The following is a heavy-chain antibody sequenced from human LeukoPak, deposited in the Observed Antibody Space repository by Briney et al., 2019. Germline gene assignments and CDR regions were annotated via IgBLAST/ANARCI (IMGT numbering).Heavy chain of an antibody. CDR1: GGSVSSGTYY. Sequence: SETLSLTCTVSGGSVSSGTYYWSWIRQPPGKGLEWIGYIYYSGSSNYNPSLKSRVTISVDTSKNHFSPKLSSVTAADTAVYYCARGEYSLFDPWGQGTLVTASS. J-gene: IGHJ5*02. CDR2: IYYSGSS. CDR3: ARGEYSLFDP. V-gene: IGHV4-61*03. D-gene: IGHD6-6*01.